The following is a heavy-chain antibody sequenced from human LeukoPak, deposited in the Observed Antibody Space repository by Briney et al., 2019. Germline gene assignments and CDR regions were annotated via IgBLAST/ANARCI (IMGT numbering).Heavy chain of an antibody. CDR3: ARGSDGYNYHFDY. CDR2: ISYDVTNT. J-gene: IGHJ4*02. Sequence: PGGSLRLSCAASAFTFSSYAMHWVRQAPGKGLEWVAVISYDVTNTYYVDSVKGRFTISRDNSKNTLYLQMNSLRAEDTAVYYCARGSDGYNYHFDYWGQGTLVTVS. V-gene: IGHV3-30-3*01. D-gene: IGHD5-24*01. CDR1: AFTFSSYA.